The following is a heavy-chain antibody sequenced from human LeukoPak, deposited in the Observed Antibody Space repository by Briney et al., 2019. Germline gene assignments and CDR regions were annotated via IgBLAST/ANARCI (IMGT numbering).Heavy chain of an antibody. V-gene: IGHV1-3*01. CDR1: GYTFTNYA. Sequence: GASVKVSCKASGYTFTNYAMHWVRQAPGQRLEWMGWINAGNANTKYSQKFQGRVTITRDTSASTAYMELSSLRSEDTAVYYCARVISGPKGIAAAVDYWGQGTLVTVSS. D-gene: IGHD6-13*01. CDR2: INAGNANT. J-gene: IGHJ4*02. CDR3: ARVISGPKGIAAAVDY.